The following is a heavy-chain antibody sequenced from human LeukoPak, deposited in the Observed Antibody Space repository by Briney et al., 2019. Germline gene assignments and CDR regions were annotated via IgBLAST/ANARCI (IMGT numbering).Heavy chain of an antibody. Sequence: GESLKISCKGSGYSFTSYWIGWVRQIPGKGLEWMGIIYPGDSDTRYSPSFQGQVTISADKSISTAYLQWSSLKASDTAMYYCAAHPYYYDSSGYSDYYFDYWGQGTLVTVSS. CDR1: GYSFTSYW. D-gene: IGHD3-22*01. CDR2: IYPGDSDT. CDR3: AAHPYYYDSSGYSDYYFDY. V-gene: IGHV5-51*01. J-gene: IGHJ4*02.